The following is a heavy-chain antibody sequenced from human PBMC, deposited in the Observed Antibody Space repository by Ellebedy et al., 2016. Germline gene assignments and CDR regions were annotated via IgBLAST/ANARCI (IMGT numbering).Heavy chain of an antibody. V-gene: IGHV3-21*01. D-gene: IGHD2-2*01. J-gene: IGHJ4*02. CDR3: ARDRRTTSRGDY. CDR1: GFTLRSFS. CDR2: ISSSSSYI. Sequence: GGSLRLSCAASGFTLRSFSMNWVRQAPGKGLEWVSSISSSSSYIYYADSVKGRFTISRDNAKNSLYLHMNSLRAEDTAVYYCARDRRTTSRGDYWGQGSLVTVSS.